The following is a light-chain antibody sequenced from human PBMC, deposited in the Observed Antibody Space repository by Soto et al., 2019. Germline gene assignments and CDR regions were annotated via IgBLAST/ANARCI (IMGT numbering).Light chain of an antibody. CDR3: QQYHSFPVT. V-gene: IGKV1-5*03. CDR1: QSISGW. Sequence: DIQMTQSPSTLSASVGDRVTITCRASQSISGWLAWYQQKPGKAPKLLIYKASSLKSGVPSRFSGSGSGTEFTLTIHSLQPDDSATYYCQQYHSFPVTFGQGTKVEI. J-gene: IGKJ1*01. CDR2: KAS.